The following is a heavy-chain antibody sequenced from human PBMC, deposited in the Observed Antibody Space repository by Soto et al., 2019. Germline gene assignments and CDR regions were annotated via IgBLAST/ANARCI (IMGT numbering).Heavy chain of an antibody. CDR3: ARGGDTAMVSDYYGMDV. V-gene: IGHV1-69*12. D-gene: IGHD5-18*01. CDR2: IIPIFGTA. Sequence: QVQLVQSGAEVKKPGSSVKVSCKASGGTFSSYAISWVRQAPGQGLEWMGGIIPIFGTANYAQRFQGRVTITAGESTGPAYMELSSLRSEGTAGYYCARGGDTAMVSDYYGMDVWGQGTTVTVSS. CDR1: GGTFSSYA. J-gene: IGHJ6*01.